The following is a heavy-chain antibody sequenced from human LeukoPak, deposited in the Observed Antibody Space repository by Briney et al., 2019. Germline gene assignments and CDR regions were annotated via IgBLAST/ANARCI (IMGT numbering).Heavy chain of an antibody. CDR2: ISGSGGST. V-gene: IGHV3-23*01. CDR1: GFTFSSYA. Sequence: GGSLRLSCAASGFTFSSYAMGWVRQAPGKGLEWVSAISGSGGSTYYADSVKGRFTISRDNSKNTLYLQMNSLRAEDTAVYYCAKCYDFWSGYLWYWGQGTLVTVSS. J-gene: IGHJ4*02. D-gene: IGHD3-3*01. CDR3: AKCYDFWSGYLWY.